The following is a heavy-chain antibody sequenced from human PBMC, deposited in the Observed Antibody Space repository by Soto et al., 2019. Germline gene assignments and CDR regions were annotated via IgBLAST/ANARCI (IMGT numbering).Heavy chain of an antibody. CDR2: INHSGST. D-gene: IGHD3-16*01. J-gene: IGHJ2*01. V-gene: IGHV4-34*01. Sequence: QVQLQQWGAGLLKPSETLSLTCAVYGGSFSGYYWSWIRQPPGKGLEWIGEINHSGSTNYNPSLKSRVNRSVDTSKNQFSLKLSSVTAADTAVYYCARIPFPWYFDLWGRGTLVTVSS. CDR3: ARIPFPWYFDL. CDR1: GGSFSGYY.